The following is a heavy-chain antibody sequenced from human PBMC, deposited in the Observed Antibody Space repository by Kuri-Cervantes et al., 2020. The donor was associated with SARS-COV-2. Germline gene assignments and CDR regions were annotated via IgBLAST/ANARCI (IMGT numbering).Heavy chain of an antibody. CDR2: IIPIFGTA. V-gene: IGHV1-69*06. CDR3: ARDGTEVLQYQLPHYYYYMDV. J-gene: IGHJ6*03. CDR1: GGTFSSYT. Sequence: SVKVSCKASGGTFSSYTISWVRQAPGQGLEWMGGIIPIFGTANYAQKFQGRVTMTGDTSTSTVYMELSSLRSEDTAVYYCARDGTEVLQYQLPHYYYYMDVWGKGTTVTVSS. D-gene: IGHD2-2*01.